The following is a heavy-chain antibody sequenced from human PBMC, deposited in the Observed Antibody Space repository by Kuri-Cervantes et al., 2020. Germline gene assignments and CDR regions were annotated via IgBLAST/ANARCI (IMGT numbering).Heavy chain of an antibody. Sequence: ASVNVSCKASGYTFTSHYMHWVRQPPGQGLEWMGIINPSGGSTSYVKKFQGRVTMTRDTSTSTVYMELSNLRSEDTAVYYCSRDSRGNGDNWGWFDYWGQGTLVTVSS. J-gene: IGHJ4*02. CDR3: SRDSRGNGDNWGWFDY. V-gene: IGHV1-46*01. CDR1: GYTFTSHY. CDR2: INPSGGST. D-gene: IGHD1-1*01.